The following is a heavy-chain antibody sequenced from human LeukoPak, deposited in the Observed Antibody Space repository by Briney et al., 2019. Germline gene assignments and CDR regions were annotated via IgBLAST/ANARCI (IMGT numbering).Heavy chain of an antibody. Sequence: GGSLRLSCAASGFTFSSYSMNWVRQAPGKGLEWVSLINSGNSYQHYADSVKGRFTISRDNSKNTLYLQMDSLRAEDTAVYYCAKSGLNRFDYWGQGTLVTVSS. CDR3: AKSGLNRFDY. CDR2: INSGNSYQ. J-gene: IGHJ4*02. CDR1: GFTFSSYS. V-gene: IGHV3-21*04. D-gene: IGHD2-15*01.